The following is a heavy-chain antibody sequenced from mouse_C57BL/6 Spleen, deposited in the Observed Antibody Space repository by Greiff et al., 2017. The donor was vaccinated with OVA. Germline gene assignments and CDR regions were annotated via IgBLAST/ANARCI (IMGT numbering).Heavy chain of an antibody. Sequence: EVQLQQSGTVLARPGASVKMSCKTSGYTFTSYWMHWVKQRPGQGLEWIGAIYPGNSDPSYNQKFKGKAKLTAVTSASTAYMELSSLTNEDSAVYYYTRIESPYYFDYWGQGTTLTVSS. CDR1: GYTFTSYW. J-gene: IGHJ2*01. V-gene: IGHV1-5*01. CDR3: TRIESPYYFDY. CDR2: IYPGNSDP.